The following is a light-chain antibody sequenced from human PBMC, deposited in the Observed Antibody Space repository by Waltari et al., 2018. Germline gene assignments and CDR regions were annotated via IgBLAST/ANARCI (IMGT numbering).Light chain of an antibody. CDR1: SRHIGGHTF. V-gene: IGLV2-8*01. Sequence: HSALTQPPSASGSPGQSVTISCTGTSRHIGGHTFVSWYQQHPGNAPKLIIYEVTKRPSGVPDRISASKSGNTASLTVSGLQADDEADYHCSSYTGSDWVFGGGTKLTVL. CDR2: EVT. J-gene: IGLJ3*02. CDR3: SSYTGSDWV.